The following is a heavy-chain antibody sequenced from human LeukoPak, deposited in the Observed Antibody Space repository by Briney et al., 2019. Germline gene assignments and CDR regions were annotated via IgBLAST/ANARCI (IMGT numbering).Heavy chain of an antibody. CDR3: ARDLYYYDSSGYYKFDY. D-gene: IGHD3-22*01. V-gene: IGHV3-21*01. Sequence: PGGSLRLSCTASGFSFRIYSMNWVRQAPGKGLEWVSSISSSSSYIYYADSVKGRFTISRDNAKNSLYLQMNSLRAEDTAVYYCARDLYYYDSSGYYKFDYWGQGTLVTVSS. CDR2: ISSSSSYI. CDR1: GFSFRIYS. J-gene: IGHJ4*02.